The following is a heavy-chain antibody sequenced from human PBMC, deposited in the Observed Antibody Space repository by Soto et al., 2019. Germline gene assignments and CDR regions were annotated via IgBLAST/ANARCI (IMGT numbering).Heavy chain of an antibody. J-gene: IGHJ4*02. D-gene: IGHD2-2*01. CDR1: GYTFTSNS. Sequence: ASVKVPCKASGYTFTSNSIGWVRQAPGQGLEWMGWINVYNGNTKYAQQLQGRVTLTTDTSTSTAYMDLRSLRSDDTAVYYCAIISSASTGWPLDYWGQGTLVTVYS. CDR2: INVYNGNT. V-gene: IGHV1-18*04. CDR3: AIISSASTGWPLDY.